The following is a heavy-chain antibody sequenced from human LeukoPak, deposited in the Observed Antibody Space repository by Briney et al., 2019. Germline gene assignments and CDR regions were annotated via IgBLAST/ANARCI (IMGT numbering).Heavy chain of an antibody. J-gene: IGHJ3*02. Sequence: VSVKVSCKASGGTFSSCAISWVRQAPGQGLEWMGWINPNSGGTGHAQKIQDRVTMTRDTSINTAYMEMSRLTVDDTAVYYCARGPSTAAFDIWGQGTMVTVSS. D-gene: IGHD6-13*01. V-gene: IGHV1-2*02. CDR1: GGTFSSCA. CDR2: INPNSGGT. CDR3: ARGPSTAAFDI.